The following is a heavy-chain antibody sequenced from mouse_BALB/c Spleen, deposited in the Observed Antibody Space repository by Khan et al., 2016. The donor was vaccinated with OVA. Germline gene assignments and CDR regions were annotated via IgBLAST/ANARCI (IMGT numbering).Heavy chain of an antibody. CDR3: ASLEDI. J-gene: IGHJ2*01. V-gene: IGHV2-9*02. Sequence: QVQLKESGPGLVAPSQSLSLTCTVSGFSLTSYGVHWVRQPPGKGLEWLGVIWAGGNTNYNSALMSRLSISKDNSKSQVIVKMKSLQTEATAMYYYASLEDIWGQGTTLTVSS. CDR1: GFSLTSYG. CDR2: IWAGGNT. D-gene: IGHD1-3*01.